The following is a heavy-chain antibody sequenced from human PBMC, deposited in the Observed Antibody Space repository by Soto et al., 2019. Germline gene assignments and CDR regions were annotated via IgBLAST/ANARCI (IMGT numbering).Heavy chain of an antibody. Sequence: GASVKVSCKASGGTFSSYAISWVRQAPGQGLEWMGGIIPNFGTANYAQKFQGRVTMTADESTSTAYMELSSLRSEDTAVYYCARDTYRRSGWPGDDLWGQGTLVTVSS. D-gene: IGHD6-19*01. CDR2: IIPNFGTA. V-gene: IGHV1-69*13. CDR3: ARDTYRRSGWPGDDL. J-gene: IGHJ4*02. CDR1: GGTFSSYA.